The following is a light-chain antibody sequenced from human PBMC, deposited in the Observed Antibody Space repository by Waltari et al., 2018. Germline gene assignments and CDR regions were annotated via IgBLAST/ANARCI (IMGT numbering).Light chain of an antibody. J-gene: IGKJ1*01. Sequence: DIQMTQSPSTLSASVGDRVTITCRASQSISSWLAWYQQKPGNAPTLLVYKASSLESGVPSRFSGSGSGTEFTLTISSLQPDDFATYYCQQYKTFPPWTFGQGTKVEIK. CDR3: QQYKTFPPWT. CDR2: KAS. CDR1: QSISSW. V-gene: IGKV1-5*03.